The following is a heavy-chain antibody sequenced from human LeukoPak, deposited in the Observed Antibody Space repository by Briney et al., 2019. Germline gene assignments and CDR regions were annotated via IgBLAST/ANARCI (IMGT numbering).Heavy chain of an antibody. CDR3: ARERGYCSSTSCYVPAYYYYGMDV. J-gene: IGHJ6*04. V-gene: IGHV4-59*12. CDR2: IYYTGST. D-gene: IGHD2-2*01. CDR1: GGSISSYY. Sequence: PSETLSLTCTVSGGSISSYYWSWIRQSPGKGLEWIGYIYYTGSTNHNPSLKSRVTISVDTSKNQFSLKLSSVTAADTAVYYCARERGYCSSTSCYVPAYYYYGMDVWGKGTTVTVSS.